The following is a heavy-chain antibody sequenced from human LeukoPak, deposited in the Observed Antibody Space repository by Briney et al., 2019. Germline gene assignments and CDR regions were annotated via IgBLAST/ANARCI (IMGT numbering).Heavy chain of an antibody. CDR2: IYYSGST. D-gene: IGHD2-15*01. V-gene: IGHV4-39*07. J-gene: IGHJ5*02. CDR1: GGSISSSSYY. Sequence: SETLSLTCTVSGGSISSSSYYWGWIRQPPGKGLEWIGSIYYSGSTYYNPSLKSRVTISVDTSKNQFSLKLSSVTAADTAVYYCARGRRAVAATLGWFDPWGQGTLVTVSS. CDR3: ARGRRAVAATLGWFDP.